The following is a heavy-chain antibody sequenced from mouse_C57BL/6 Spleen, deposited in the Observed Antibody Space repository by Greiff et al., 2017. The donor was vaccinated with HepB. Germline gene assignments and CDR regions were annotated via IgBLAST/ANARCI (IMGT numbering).Heavy chain of an antibody. J-gene: IGHJ4*01. Sequence: YLVNPFSSVNVSCNASGSTFTSYFMHWVKQRPGQGLEWIGMIHPNSGSTNYNEKFKSKATLTVDKSSSTAYMQLSSLTSEDSAVYYCARGGTWAMDYWGQGTSVTVSS. CDR1: GSTFTSYF. CDR2: IHPNSGST. V-gene: IGHV1-64*01. CDR3: ARGGTWAMDY. D-gene: IGHD3-3*01.